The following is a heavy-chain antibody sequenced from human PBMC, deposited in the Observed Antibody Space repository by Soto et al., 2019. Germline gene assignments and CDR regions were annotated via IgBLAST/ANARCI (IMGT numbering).Heavy chain of an antibody. CDR3: AAGIPHTYYDFWSGPHGYYGMDV. D-gene: IGHD3-3*01. CDR1: GFTFTSSA. V-gene: IGHV1-58*01. J-gene: IGHJ6*02. Sequence: ASVKVSCKVSGFTFTSSAVQWVRQARGQRLEWIGWIVVGSGNTNYAQKFQERVTITRDMSTSTAYMELSSLRSEDTAVYYCAAGIPHTYYDFWSGPHGYYGMDVWGQGTTVTVSS. CDR2: IVVGSGNT.